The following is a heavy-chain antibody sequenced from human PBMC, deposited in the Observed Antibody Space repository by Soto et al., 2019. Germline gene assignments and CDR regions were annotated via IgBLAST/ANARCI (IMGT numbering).Heavy chain of an antibody. V-gene: IGHV4-34*01. D-gene: IGHD3-9*01. J-gene: IGHJ4*02. Sequence: SVTLSLTCGVYEGSSSGYYWSRIRKHPGKGLEWIGEINHSGSTNYNPSLKSRVTISVDTSKKQFSLKLSSVTAADTAVYYCARGRAYYDILPGYYRQGLFDYWGQGTLVTVSS. CDR1: EGSSSGYY. CDR3: ARGRAYYDILPGYYRQGLFDY. CDR2: INHSGST.